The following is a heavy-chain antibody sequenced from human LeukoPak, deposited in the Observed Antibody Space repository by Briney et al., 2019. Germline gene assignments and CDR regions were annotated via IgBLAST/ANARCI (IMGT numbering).Heavy chain of an antibody. CDR3: ARADSSSFLGYYYYYYMDV. J-gene: IGHJ6*03. Sequence: SETLSLTCTVSGGSISSYYWSWIRQPPGKGLEWIGYIYYSGSTNYNPSLKSRVTISLDTSKNQFSLQLSSVTAAETAVYYCARADSSSFLGYYYYYYMDVWGKGTTVTVSS. V-gene: IGHV4-59*08. CDR1: GGSISSYY. D-gene: IGHD6-6*01. CDR2: IYYSGST.